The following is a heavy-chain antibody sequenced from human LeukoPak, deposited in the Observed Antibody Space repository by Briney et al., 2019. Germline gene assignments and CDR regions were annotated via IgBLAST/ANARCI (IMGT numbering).Heavy chain of an antibody. J-gene: IGHJ6*02. CDR3: TRTYYYGSGSYGSRGLTKYGMDV. Sequence: GGSLRLSCAASGFTFSGSAMHWVRQASGKGLEWVGRIRSKANSYAPAYAASVKGRFTISRDDSKNTAYLQMNSLKTEDTAVYYCTRTYYYGSGSYGSRGLTKYGMDVWGQGTTVTVSS. CDR1: GFTFSGSA. CDR2: IRSKANSYAP. D-gene: IGHD3-10*01. V-gene: IGHV3-73*01.